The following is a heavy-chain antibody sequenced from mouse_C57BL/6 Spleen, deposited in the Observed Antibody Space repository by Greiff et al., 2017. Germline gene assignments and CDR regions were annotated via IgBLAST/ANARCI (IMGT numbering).Heavy chain of an antibody. Sequence: QVHVQQPGAELVRPGSSVKLSCKASGYTFTSYWMDWVKQRPGQGLEWIGNIYPSDSETHYNEKFKGKATLTVDKSSSTAYMQLSSLTSEDSAFYYSVRRTYCNYWGQGTTLTVSA. J-gene: IGHJ2*01. D-gene: IGHD5-1*01. CDR1: GYTFTSYW. V-gene: IGHV1-61*01. CDR2: IYPSDSET. CDR3: VRRTYCNY.